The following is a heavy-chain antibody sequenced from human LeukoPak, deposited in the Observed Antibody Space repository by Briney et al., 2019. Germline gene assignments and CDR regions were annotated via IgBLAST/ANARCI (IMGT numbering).Heavy chain of an antibody. D-gene: IGHD2-2*01. CDR1: GGSISSDGYY. J-gene: IGHJ4*02. CDR2: TYYSGNT. CDR3: ARVPSSTESFDY. Sequence: PSETLSLTCTVSGGSISSDGYYWSWIRQLPGKGLEWIGFTYYSGNTYYNPSLKSRVTISVDTSKNQFSLKLSSVTAADTVIYYCARVPSSTESFDYWGQGTLVTVSS. V-gene: IGHV4-31*03.